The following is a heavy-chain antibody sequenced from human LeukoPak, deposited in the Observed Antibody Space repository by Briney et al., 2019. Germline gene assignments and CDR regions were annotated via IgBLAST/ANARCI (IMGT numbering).Heavy chain of an antibody. D-gene: IGHD1-1*01. J-gene: IGHJ4*02. CDR3: AKDSQDWNHHSFDT. CDR2: ISGSTVTT. V-gene: IGHV3-23*01. CDR1: GFTFTNHA. Sequence: GGSLRLSCAASGFTFTNHAMNWVRQAPGKGLEWVSGISGSTVTTYYADSVKGRFTISRDNSKNTLYLQMNSLRAEDTAVYYCAKDSQDWNHHSFDTWGQGTLVTVSS.